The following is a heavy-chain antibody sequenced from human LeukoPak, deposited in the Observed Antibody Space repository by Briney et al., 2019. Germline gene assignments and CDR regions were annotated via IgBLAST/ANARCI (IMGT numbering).Heavy chain of an antibody. Sequence: GGSLRLSCAASGFTFSSYSMNWVRQAPGKGLEWVSSISSSSSYIYYADSVKGRFTISRDNAKNSLYLQMNSLRAEDTAVYYCATTIGADFDYWAREPWSPSPQ. J-gene: IGHJ4*02. D-gene: IGHD3-3*01. CDR1: GFTFSSYS. CDR2: ISSSSSYI. V-gene: IGHV3-21*01. CDR3: ATTIGADFDY.